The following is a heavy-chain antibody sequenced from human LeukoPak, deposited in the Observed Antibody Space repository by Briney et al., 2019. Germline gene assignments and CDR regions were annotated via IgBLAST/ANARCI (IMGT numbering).Heavy chain of an antibody. D-gene: IGHD5-18*01. CDR2: IYYSGST. J-gene: IGHJ4*02. CDR3: ASGGGLGYSYGYFDY. CDR1: GGSISSGDYY. V-gene: IGHV4-30-4*01. Sequence: SQTLSLTCTVSGGSISSGDYYWSWIRQPPGKGLEWIGYIYYSGSTYYNPSLKSRVTISVDTSKNQFSLKLSSVAAADTAVYYCASGGGLGYSYGYFDYWGQGTLVTVSS.